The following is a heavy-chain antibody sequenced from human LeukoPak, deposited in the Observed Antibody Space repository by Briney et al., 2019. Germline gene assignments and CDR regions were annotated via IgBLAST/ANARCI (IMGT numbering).Heavy chain of an antibody. CDR1: GYTFTSYG. V-gene: IGHV1-18*01. D-gene: IGHD3-9*01. Sequence: ASVKVSCKASGYTFTSYGISWVRQAPGQGLEWMGWISAYNGNTNYAQKLQGRVTMTTDTSTSTAYMELRSLRSDDTAVYYCARRELYDILTGYYNTGYFDYWGQGTLVTISS. CDR3: ARRELYDILTGYYNTGYFDY. J-gene: IGHJ4*02. CDR2: ISAYNGNT.